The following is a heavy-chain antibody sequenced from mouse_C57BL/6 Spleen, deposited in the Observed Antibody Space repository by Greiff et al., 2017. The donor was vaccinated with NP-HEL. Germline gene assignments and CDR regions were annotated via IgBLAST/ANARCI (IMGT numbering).Heavy chain of an antibody. D-gene: IGHD1-1*01. Sequence: QVQLQQPGAELVKPGASVKMSCKASGYTFTSYWITWVKQRPGQGLEWIGDIYPGSGSTNYNEKFKSKATLTVDTSSSTAYMQLSSLTSEDSAVYYCARSDNYYGKGYWYFDVWGTGTTVTVSS. CDR2: IYPGSGST. V-gene: IGHV1-55*01. CDR3: ARSDNYYGKGYWYFDV. J-gene: IGHJ1*03. CDR1: GYTFTSYW.